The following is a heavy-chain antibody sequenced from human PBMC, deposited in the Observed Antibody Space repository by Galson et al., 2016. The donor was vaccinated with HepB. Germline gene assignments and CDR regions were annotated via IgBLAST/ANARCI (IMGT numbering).Heavy chain of an antibody. J-gene: IGHJ5*01. CDR3: ARSHYSSGWYSGWFDS. D-gene: IGHD6-19*01. CDR2: TNDGGSV. V-gene: IGHV4-34*01. Sequence: WIRQAPGKGLEWIGETNDGGSVNYNPSLKNRVIITIVKSRNHLSLKLSSVTAADTAIYYCARSHYSSGWYSGWFDSWGQGTLVTVSS.